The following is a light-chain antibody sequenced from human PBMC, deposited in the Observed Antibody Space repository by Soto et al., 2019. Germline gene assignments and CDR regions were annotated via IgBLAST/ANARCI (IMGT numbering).Light chain of an antibody. CDR1: NSDVGAFNF. V-gene: IGLV2-14*01. Sequence: QSALTQPASVSGSPGQSITISCTGTNSDVGAFNFVFWYQQYPGKAPKLIIYEVSNRPSGVSNRFSGSKSGNTASLTISGLQAEDEADYYCTSYTSTSHYVFGTGTKLTVL. J-gene: IGLJ1*01. CDR3: TSYTSTSHYV. CDR2: EVS.